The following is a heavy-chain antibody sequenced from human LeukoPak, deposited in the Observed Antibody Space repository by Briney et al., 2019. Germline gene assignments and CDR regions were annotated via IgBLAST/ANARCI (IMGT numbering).Heavy chain of an antibody. CDR1: GFTVRSNY. J-gene: IGHJ4*02. V-gene: IGHV3-23*01. Sequence: GGSLRLSCAASGFTVRSNYMSWVRQAPGKGLEWVSAISGSGGSTYYADSVKGRFTISRDNSKNTLYLQMNSLRAEDTAVYYCAKSHSSGWYYFDYWGQGTLVTVSS. D-gene: IGHD6-19*01. CDR2: ISGSGGST. CDR3: AKSHSSGWYYFDY.